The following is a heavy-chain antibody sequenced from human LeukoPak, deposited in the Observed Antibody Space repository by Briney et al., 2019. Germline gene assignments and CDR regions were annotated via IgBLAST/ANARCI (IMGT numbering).Heavy chain of an antibody. D-gene: IGHD2-21*02. V-gene: IGHV1-46*01. CDR2: INPSGGST. CDR1: GSTFTSFY. CDR3: ARDEGGTAVRYYFHY. J-gene: IGHJ4*02. Sequence: ASVKVSCKASGSTFTSFYMHWVRQAPGQGLEWMGIINPSGGSTSYAQKFQGRVTMTRDTSTSTVYMELSSLRSEDTAVYYCARDEGGTAVRYYFHYWGQGTLVTASS.